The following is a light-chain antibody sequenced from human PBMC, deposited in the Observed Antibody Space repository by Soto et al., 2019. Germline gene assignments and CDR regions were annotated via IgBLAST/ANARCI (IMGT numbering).Light chain of an antibody. J-gene: IGKJ2*01. CDR3: QQYGSSPYT. CDR1: QSVGTY. Sequence: EIVLTQSPAILSLSPGERATLSCRASQSVGTYLDWYQRKLGQAPRLLIYDASNRATGIPARFSGSGSGTDFTLTISRLEPEDFAVYYCQQYGSSPYTFGQGTKLEIK. V-gene: IGKV3-11*01. CDR2: DAS.